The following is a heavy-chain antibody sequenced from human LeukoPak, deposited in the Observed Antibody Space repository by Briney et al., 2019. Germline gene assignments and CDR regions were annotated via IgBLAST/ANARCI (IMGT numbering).Heavy chain of an antibody. Sequence: GGSLRLSCVASGFTFSIYTMSWVRQAPGKGLEWGSSITSSSSSIYSADSVKGRLTISRDNAKNSLYLEMNSLRDEDTAVYYCARDLAWGAYWGQGTLVTVSS. J-gene: IGHJ4*02. V-gene: IGHV3-21*01. D-gene: IGHD4/OR15-4a*01. CDR1: GFTFSIYT. CDR2: ITSSSSSI. CDR3: ARDLAWGAY.